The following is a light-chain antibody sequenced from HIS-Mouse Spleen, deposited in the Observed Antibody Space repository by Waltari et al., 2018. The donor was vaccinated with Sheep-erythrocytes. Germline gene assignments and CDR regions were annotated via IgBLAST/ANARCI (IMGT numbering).Light chain of an antibody. CDR2: DVS. CDR1: SSDVGGYND. Sequence: QSALTQPRSVSGSPGQSVTISCAGTSSDVGGYNDVSWYQQHPGKAPKLMIYDVSKRPPGVPYRSSGSKSGNTASLTISELQAEDEADYYCCSYAGSYNHVFATGTKVTVL. V-gene: IGLV2-11*01. J-gene: IGLJ1*01. CDR3: CSYAGSYNHV.